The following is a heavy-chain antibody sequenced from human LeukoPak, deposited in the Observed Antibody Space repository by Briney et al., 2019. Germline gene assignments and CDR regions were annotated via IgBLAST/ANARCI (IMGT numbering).Heavy chain of an antibody. J-gene: IGHJ3*02. CDR2: MNPNSGNT. Sequence: GASVKVSCKASGYTFTSYDINWVRQATGQGLEWMGWMNPNSGNTGYAQRFQGGVTSTRNTSISAAYMELSSLRSEDTAVYYCARSASKGEDAFDIWGQGTMVTVSS. D-gene: IGHD3-10*01. CDR1: GYTFTSYD. CDR3: ARSASKGEDAFDI. V-gene: IGHV1-8*01.